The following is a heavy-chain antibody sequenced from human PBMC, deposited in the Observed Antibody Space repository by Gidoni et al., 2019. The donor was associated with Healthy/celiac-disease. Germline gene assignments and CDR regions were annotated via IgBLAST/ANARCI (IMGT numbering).Heavy chain of an antibody. CDR3: AGGPITMVRGVIRSGMDV. V-gene: IGHV4-39*01. D-gene: IGHD3-10*01. CDR1: RGSISSSSYY. CDR2: IYYSGST. J-gene: IGHJ6*02. Sequence: QLQLQESGPGLVKPSETLSLTCTVSRGSISSSSYYWGWIRQPPGKGLEWIGSIYYSGSTYYNPSLKSRFPISVDTSKNQFSLKLSSVTAADTAVYYCAGGPITMVRGVIRSGMDVWGQGTTVTVSS.